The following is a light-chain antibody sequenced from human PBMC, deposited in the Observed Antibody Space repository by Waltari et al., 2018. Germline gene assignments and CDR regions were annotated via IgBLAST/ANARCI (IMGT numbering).Light chain of an antibody. V-gene: IGKV1-33*01. J-gene: IGKJ5*01. CDR2: DAS. CDR1: HDISKR. Sequence: DIQMTQSPSSLSASVGDRVTITCQASHDISKRLNWYQQKPGKAPKLLIYDASKSDIGVPSRFSGSGSGTLFTLTISSLEPEDIATYFCQQYESLISFGPGTRLDLK. CDR3: QQYESLIS.